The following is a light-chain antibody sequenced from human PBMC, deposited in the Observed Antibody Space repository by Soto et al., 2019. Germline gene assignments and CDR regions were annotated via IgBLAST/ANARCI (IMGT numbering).Light chain of an antibody. V-gene: IGKV3-20*01. J-gene: IGKJ1*01. CDR1: QSISSSH. CDR2: GAS. Sequence: EIVLTQSPGTLSLSQGERATLSCRASQSISSSHLAWYQQKPGQDPRLLIYGASNRATGLPDRFSGSGSGTDFTLTISRLEPEDFAVYYCQQYGTSPRTFGQGTKVEIK. CDR3: QQYGTSPRT.